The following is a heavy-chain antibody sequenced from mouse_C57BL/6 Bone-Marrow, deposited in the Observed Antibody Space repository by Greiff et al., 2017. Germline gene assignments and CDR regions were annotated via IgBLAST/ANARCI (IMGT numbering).Heavy chain of an antibody. CDR1: GYTFTSYG. V-gene: IGHV1-81*01. Sequence: QVQLQQSGAELARPGASVKLSCKASGYTFTSYGISWVKQRTGQGLEWIGEIYPRSGNTSYNEKFKGKATLTADKSSSTAYMELRSLTSEDSAVYFCARELDWYFDVWGTGTTVTVSS. CDR3: ARELDWYFDV. J-gene: IGHJ1*03. CDR2: IYPRSGNT.